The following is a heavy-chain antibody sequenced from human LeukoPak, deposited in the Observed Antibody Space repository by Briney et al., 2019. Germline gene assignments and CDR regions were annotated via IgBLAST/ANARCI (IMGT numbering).Heavy chain of an antibody. CDR1: GFTFSSYG. V-gene: IGHV3-33*01. CDR3: ARGGVATIGTDY. D-gene: IGHD5-12*01. Sequence: GRSLRLSCAASGFTFSSYGMHWVRQAPGKGLEWVAVIWYDGSNKYYADSVKGRFTISRDNSKNTLYLQMNSLRAEDTAVYYCARGGVATIGTDYWGQGTLVTVSS. J-gene: IGHJ4*02. CDR2: IWYDGSNK.